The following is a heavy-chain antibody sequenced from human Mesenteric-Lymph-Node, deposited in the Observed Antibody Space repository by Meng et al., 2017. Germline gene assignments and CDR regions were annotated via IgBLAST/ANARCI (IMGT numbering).Heavy chain of an antibody. V-gene: IGHV4-4*02. J-gene: IGHJ4*02. CDR3: ARHGGWHFDY. Sequence: VQLQGAGPGLVKPSGTLSLTCDVSGGSIRNDQWWSWVRQAPGKGLEWIGQIDLGGSPYYNPSLESRVIMSLDKSKNQFSLRLTSVAAADTAVYYCARHGGWHFDYWGQGALVTVSS. CDR1: GGSIRNDQW. CDR2: IDLGGSP. D-gene: IGHD6-19*01.